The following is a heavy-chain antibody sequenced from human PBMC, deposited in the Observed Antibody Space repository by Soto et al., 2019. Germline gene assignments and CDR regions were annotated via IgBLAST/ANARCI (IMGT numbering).Heavy chain of an antibody. J-gene: IGHJ4*02. Sequence: QVQLQQWGAGLLKPSETLSLTCAVYGGSFSGYYWSWIRQPPGKGLEWIGEINHSGSTNYNPSLNSRVTISVDTSNNQFSLKLSSVTAADTAVYYCARGVKQWTVGLGGVPYYFDYWGQGTLVTVSS. V-gene: IGHV4-34*01. CDR3: ARGVKQWTVGLGGVPYYFDY. CDR1: GGSFSGYY. D-gene: IGHD6-19*01. CDR2: INHSGST.